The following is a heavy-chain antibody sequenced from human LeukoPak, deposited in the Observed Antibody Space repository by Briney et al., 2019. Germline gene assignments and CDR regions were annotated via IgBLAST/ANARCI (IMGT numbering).Heavy chain of an antibody. CDR2: IIGSGGST. J-gene: IGHJ4*02. CDR1: GFTVRRNH. V-gene: IGHV3-23*01. D-gene: IGHD3-9*01. CDR3: AKIGPRDDILTGYADY. Sequence: PGGSLRLSGASSGFTVRRNHMGWARQAPGEGLDWVSPIIGSGGSTYYADSVKGRFTISRDNSKNTLYLQMNSLRAEDTAVYYCAKIGPRDDILTGYADYWGQGTLVTVSS.